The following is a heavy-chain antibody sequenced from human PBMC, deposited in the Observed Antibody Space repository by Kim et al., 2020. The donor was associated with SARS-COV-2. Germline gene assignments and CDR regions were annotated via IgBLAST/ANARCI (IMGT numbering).Heavy chain of an antibody. CDR2: ILTGGHT. Sequence: SETLSLTCTVSGGSISSHYWSWVRQPAGKGLEWVGRILTGGHTNYNPSLKSRLTMSIDTSRNKFSLSLSPVTAADTAAYFCARDWSGYDHNYYGMEVWG. J-gene: IGHJ6*02. D-gene: IGHD6-25*01. V-gene: IGHV4-4*07. CDR3: ARDWSGYDHNYYGMEV. CDR1: GGSISSHY.